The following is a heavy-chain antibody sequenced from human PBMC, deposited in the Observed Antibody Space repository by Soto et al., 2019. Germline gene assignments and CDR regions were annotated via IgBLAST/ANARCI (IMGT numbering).Heavy chain of an antibody. CDR3: ARAGMVRGVIIAPYYYCYMDV. D-gene: IGHD3-10*01. CDR1: GGTFSSYT. CDR2: IIPILGIA. J-gene: IGHJ6*03. V-gene: IGHV1-69*02. Sequence: QVQLVQSGAEVKKPGSSVKVSCKASGGTFSSYTISWVRQAPGQGLEWMGRIIPILGIANYAQKFQGRVTITADKSTSTAYMELSSLRSEDTAVYYCARAGMVRGVIIAPYYYCYMDVWGKGTTVTVSS.